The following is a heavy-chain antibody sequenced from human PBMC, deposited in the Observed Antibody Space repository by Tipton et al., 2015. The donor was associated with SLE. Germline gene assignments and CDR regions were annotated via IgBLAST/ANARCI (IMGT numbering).Heavy chain of an antibody. CDR2: VYYSGST. D-gene: IGHD3-22*01. J-gene: IGHJ4*02. V-gene: IGHV4-39*01. CDR3: ARHGNYYDT. Sequence: TLSLTCTVSGDSVSSTTYYWGWIRQPPGKGLEWIGSVYYSGSTYYNPSLTSGVTISVDTSKNQFSLKLTSVTAADTAVYYCARHGNYYDTWGQGTLVTVSS. CDR1: GDSVSSTTYY.